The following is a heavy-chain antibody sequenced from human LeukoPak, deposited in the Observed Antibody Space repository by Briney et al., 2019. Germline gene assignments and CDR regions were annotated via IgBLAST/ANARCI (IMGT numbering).Heavy chain of an antibody. J-gene: IGHJ5*02. V-gene: IGHV1-69*13. Sequence: SVKVSCKASGGTFSSYAISWVRQAPGQGLEWMGGIIPIFGTANYAQKFQGRVTITADESTSTAYMELSSLRSEDTAVYYCARSGLTRRVISNWFDPWGQGTLVTVSS. CDR2: IIPIFGTA. CDR3: ARSGLTRRVISNWFDP. D-gene: IGHD3-10*01. CDR1: GGTFSSYA.